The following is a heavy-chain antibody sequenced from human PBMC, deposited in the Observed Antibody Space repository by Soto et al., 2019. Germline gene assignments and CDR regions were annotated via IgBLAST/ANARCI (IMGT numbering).Heavy chain of an antibody. V-gene: IGHV3-30*18. CDR3: AKETATSVDYYYFYVLDG. D-gene: IGHD1-1*01. J-gene: IGHJ6*02. CDR2: ISYDGNKE. CDR1: GFIFGTYG. Sequence: QVQLVESGGGVVQPGRSLRLSCSASGFIFGTYGMDWVRQAPGKGLEWVALISYDGNKEVYADSVKGRFTISRDNSRNTLYLHMNSLKPEHTAMYYWAKETATSVDYYYFYVLDGWGPGTTFSVSS.